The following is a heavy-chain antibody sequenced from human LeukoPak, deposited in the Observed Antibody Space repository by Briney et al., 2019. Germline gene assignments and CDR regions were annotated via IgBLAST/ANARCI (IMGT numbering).Heavy chain of an antibody. J-gene: IGHJ4*02. CDR2: ISSSSSYI. Sequence: GGSLRFSCAASGFTFSSYSMNWVRQAPGKGLEWVSSISSSSSYIYYADSAKGRFTISRDNAKNSLYLQMNSLRAEDTAVYYCARDPMTTVTTVDYWGQGTLVTVSS. CDR3: ARDPMTTVTTVDY. CDR1: GFTFSSYS. D-gene: IGHD4-17*01. V-gene: IGHV3-21*01.